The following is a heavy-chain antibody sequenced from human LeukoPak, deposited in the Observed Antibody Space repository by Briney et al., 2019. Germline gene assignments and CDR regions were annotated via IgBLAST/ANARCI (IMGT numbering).Heavy chain of an antibody. J-gene: IGHJ5*02. Sequence: PGGSLRLSCAASGFTFSSYAMSWVRQAPGRGLEWVSAISGSGGSTYYADSVKGRFTISRDNSKNTLYLQMNSLRAEDTAVYYCAKVGRHSDLRWFDPWGQGTLVTVSS. D-gene: IGHD2-21*01. V-gene: IGHV3-23*01. CDR3: AKVGRHSDLRWFDP. CDR2: ISGSGGST. CDR1: GFTFSSYA.